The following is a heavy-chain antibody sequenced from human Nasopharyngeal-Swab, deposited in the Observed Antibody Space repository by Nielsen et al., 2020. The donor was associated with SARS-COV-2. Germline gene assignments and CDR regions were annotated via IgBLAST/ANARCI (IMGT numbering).Heavy chain of an antibody. CDR1: GYTFTSYD. J-gene: IGHJ6*03. D-gene: IGHD2-15*01. V-gene: IGHV1-8*01. CDR2: MNPNSGNT. Sequence: ASVKVSCKASGYTFTSYDINWVRQATGQGLEWMGWMNPNSGNTGKAQKFQGRVTMTWDRSTATAQMELSSLRSEDTAVYYCARTVGYCSGGSCYAGGYYMDVWGQGTTVTV. CDR3: ARTVGYCSGGSCYAGGYYMDV.